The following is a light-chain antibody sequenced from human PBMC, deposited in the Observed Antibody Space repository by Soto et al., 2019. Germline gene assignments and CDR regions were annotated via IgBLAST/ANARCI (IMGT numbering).Light chain of an antibody. J-gene: IGKJ1*01. Sequence: ELVLTQSPGTLSLYPGESATLSCRGSQSVTSNYIAWYQQKPGQAPRLLIYRESTRATGIPDRFSGSGSGTDLNLTISRLEPEDFAVYHCQQYGTSPWTCGQGTKVDIK. CDR2: RES. CDR1: QSVTSNY. V-gene: IGKV3-20*01. CDR3: QQYGTSPWT.